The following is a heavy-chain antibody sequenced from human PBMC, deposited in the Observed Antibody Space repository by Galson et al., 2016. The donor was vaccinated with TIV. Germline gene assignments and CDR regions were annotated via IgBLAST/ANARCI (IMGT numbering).Heavy chain of an antibody. J-gene: IGHJ6*03. D-gene: IGHD6-13*01. CDR3: GIAAGGVTNYDYYMDV. V-gene: IGHV1-69*13. CDR1: GGTFSSYA. Sequence: SVKVSCKVSGGTFSSYAISWVRQAPGQGREWMGGINPIFRIANYAQKFQARVTITADESTSTAYMELSSLRSEDTAVYYCGIAAGGVTNYDYYMDVWGKGTTVTVSS. CDR2: INPIFRIA.